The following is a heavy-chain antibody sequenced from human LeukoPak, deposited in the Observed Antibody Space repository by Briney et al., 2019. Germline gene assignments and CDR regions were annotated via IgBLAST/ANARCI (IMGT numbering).Heavy chain of an antibody. CDR1: GFTFSNAW. V-gene: IGHV3-23*01. Sequence: PGGSLRLSCAVSGFTFSNAWMSWVRQAPGKGLEWVSVISGNGGVTYYADSVKGRFTISRENSKNTLYLQMTSLRAEDTAMYYCAKDLLAMVGYMDVWGKGTTVTVSS. CDR3: AKDLLAMVGYMDV. J-gene: IGHJ6*03. CDR2: ISGNGGVT. D-gene: IGHD5-18*01.